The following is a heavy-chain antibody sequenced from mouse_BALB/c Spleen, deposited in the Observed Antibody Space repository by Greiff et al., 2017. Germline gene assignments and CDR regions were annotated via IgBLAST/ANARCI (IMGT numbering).Heavy chain of an antibody. CDR3: ARNGEVRRGDLAWFAY. Sequence: EVQLQESGPGLVKPSQSLSLTCTVTGYSITSDYAWNWIRQFPGNKLEWMGYISYSGSTSYNPSLKSRISITRDTSKNQFFLQLNSVTTEDTATYYCARNGEVRRGDLAWFAYWGQGTLVTVSA. V-gene: IGHV3-2*02. CDR2: ISYSGST. J-gene: IGHJ3*01. CDR1: GYSITSDYA. D-gene: IGHD2-14*01.